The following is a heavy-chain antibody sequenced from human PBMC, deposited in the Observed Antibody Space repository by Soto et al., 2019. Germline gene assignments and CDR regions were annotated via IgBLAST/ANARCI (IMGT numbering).Heavy chain of an antibody. D-gene: IGHD6-6*01. J-gene: IGHJ4*02. V-gene: IGHV4-59*01. Sequence: SETLSLTCSVSGGSISGYYWSWIRQAPGKGLEWIGYVYDTGSTSYNPSLQSRVTISVDTSKKQFSLSLRLVTAADTAAYFCARSIAVPSSHIDHWGQGTRVTVSS. CDR1: GGSISGYY. CDR3: ARSIAVPSSHIDH. CDR2: VYDTGST.